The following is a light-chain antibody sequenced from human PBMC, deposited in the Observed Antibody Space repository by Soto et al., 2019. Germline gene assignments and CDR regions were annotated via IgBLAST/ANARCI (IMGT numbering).Light chain of an antibody. Sequence: QSVLTQPPSVSGAPRQRVTISCSGSSSNIGNKPVNWYQQLPGKAPRLLIYYDDLLPSGVSDRFSGSKSGTSASLAISVLQSEDEADYYCATWDDSLNKEVFGGGTKLTVL. CDR1: SSNIGNKP. CDR3: ATWDDSLNKEV. CDR2: YDD. J-gene: IGLJ2*01. V-gene: IGLV1-36*01.